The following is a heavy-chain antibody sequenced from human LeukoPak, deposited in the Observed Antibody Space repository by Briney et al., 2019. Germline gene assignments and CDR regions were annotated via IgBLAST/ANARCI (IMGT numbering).Heavy chain of an antibody. V-gene: IGHV3-48*01. CDR3: ARGASRDYYYYYMDV. J-gene: IGHJ6*03. CDR2: ISSSSSNK. Sequence: GGSLRLSCAASGFTFSSYSMNWVRQAPGKGLEWVSYISSSSSNKYYADSVKGRFTISRDNAKNSLYLQMNSLRAEDTAVYYCARGASRDYYYYYMDVWGKGTTVTISS. CDR1: GFTFSSYS.